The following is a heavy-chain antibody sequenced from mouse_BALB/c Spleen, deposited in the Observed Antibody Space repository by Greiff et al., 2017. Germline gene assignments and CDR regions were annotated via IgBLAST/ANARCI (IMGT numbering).Heavy chain of an antibody. CDR3: ARGGYAMDD. J-gene: IGHJ4*01. V-gene: IGHV5-17*02. CDR2: ISSGSSTI. CDR1: GFTFSSFG. Sequence: EVQRVESGGGLVQPGGSRKLSCAASGFTFSSFGMHWVRQAPEKGLEWVAYISSGSSTIYYADTVKGRFTISRDNPKNTLFLQMTSLRSEDTAMYYCARGGYAMDDWGQGTSVTVSS.